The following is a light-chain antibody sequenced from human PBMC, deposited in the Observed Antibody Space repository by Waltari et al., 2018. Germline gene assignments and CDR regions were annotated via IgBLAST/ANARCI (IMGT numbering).Light chain of an antibody. Sequence: EIVMTQSPATLSVSPGERATLSCRASPSISSNLAWYQQKPGQAPRPLFYGASSRATGIPARFSGSGSGTEFTLTINSMQAEDFAVYYCQQYNNWPLLFGQGTKVEIK. CDR1: PSISSN. V-gene: IGKV3-15*01. J-gene: IGKJ1*01. CDR3: QQYNNWPLL. CDR2: GAS.